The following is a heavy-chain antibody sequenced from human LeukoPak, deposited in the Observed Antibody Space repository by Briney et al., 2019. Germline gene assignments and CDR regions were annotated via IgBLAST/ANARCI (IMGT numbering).Heavy chain of an antibody. J-gene: IGHJ6*02. Sequence: ASVKVSCKASGGTLSSYAISWVRQAPGQGLEWMGRIIPILGIANYAQKFQGRVTITADKSTSTAYMELSSLRSEDTAVYYCARDHEYSSSRDTYYYYGMDVWGQGTTVTVSS. CDR1: GGTLSSYA. CDR3: ARDHEYSSSRDTYYYYGMDV. V-gene: IGHV1-69*04. D-gene: IGHD6-13*01. CDR2: IIPILGIA.